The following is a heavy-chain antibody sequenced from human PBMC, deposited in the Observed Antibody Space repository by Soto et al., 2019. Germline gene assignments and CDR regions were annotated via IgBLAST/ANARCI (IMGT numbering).Heavy chain of an antibody. CDR2: IYYSGST. D-gene: IGHD1-26*01. J-gene: IGHJ6*02. V-gene: IGHV4-61*01. CDR1: GGSVSSGSYY. CDR3: ARMYSGSYYYYYGMDV. Sequence: SETLSLTCTVSGGSVSSGSYYWSWIRQPPGKGLEWIGYIYYSGSTNYNPSLKSRVTISVDTSKNQFSLKLSSVTAADTAVYYCARMYSGSYYYYYGMDVWGQGTTVTVSS.